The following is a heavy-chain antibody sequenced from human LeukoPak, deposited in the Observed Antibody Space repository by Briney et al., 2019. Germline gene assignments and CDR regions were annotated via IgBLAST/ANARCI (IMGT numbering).Heavy chain of an antibody. CDR2: ISSSGSTI. CDR3: ARDSPYYDSSGGSDY. Sequence: LSLTCAVYGGSFSGYYWSWIRQAPGKGLEWVSYISSSGSTIYYADSVKGRFTISRDNAKNSLYLQMNSLRAEDTAVYYCARDSPYYDSSGGSDYWGQGTLVTVSS. J-gene: IGHJ4*02. D-gene: IGHD3-22*01. V-gene: IGHV3-11*01. CDR1: GGSFSGYY.